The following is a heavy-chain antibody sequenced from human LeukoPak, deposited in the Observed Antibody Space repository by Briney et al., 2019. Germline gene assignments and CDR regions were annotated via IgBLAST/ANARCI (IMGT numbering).Heavy chain of an antibody. CDR2: ICSSSSYI. D-gene: IGHD3-9*01. J-gene: IGHJ4*02. CDR3: ARDMGAYYDILTGYHTYFDY. Sequence: GGSLRVSCAASGVTLSSDSMNWVRQAPGKRLEWVSSICSSSSYIYYADSVKGRFTISRDNANNSMYLQMNSLRAEDTAVYYCARDMGAYYDILTGYHTYFDYWGQGTLVTVSS. CDR1: GVTLSSDS. V-gene: IGHV3-21*01.